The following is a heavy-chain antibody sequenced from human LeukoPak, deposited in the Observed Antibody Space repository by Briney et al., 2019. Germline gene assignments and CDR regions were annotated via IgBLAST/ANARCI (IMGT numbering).Heavy chain of an antibody. CDR1: GGSISSISYY. D-gene: IGHD2-21*02. CDR3: ASAYCGGDCTPYWYFDL. CDR2: IYYSGST. V-gene: IGHV4-39*07. J-gene: IGHJ2*01. Sequence: PSQTLSLTCTVSGGSISSISYYWGWIRQPPGKGLEWFGRIYYSGSTYDNPSLKSRVTISVDTSKNQFSLKLSSVTAADTAVYYCASAYCGGDCTPYWYFDLWGRGTLVTVSS.